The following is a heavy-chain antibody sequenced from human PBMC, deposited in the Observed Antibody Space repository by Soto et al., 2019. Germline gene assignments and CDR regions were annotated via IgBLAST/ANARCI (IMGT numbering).Heavy chain of an antibody. D-gene: IGHD4-17*01. CDR2: ISANGDTI. CDR3: AKDMKWGGMTTIHYFDS. J-gene: IGHJ4*02. V-gene: IGHV3-9*01. CDR1: GFTVDDYA. Sequence: LRLSCVASGFTVDDYAMHWVRQAPGKGLEWVSGISANGDTIDYADSVKGRFTISRDNAKNSLFLQMNSLRPEDTALYYCAKDMKWGGMTTIHYFDSWGQGTLVTVSS.